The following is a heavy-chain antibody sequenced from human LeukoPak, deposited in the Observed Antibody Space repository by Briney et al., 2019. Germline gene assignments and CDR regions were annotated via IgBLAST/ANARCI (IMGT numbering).Heavy chain of an antibody. CDR1: GFTFSSYA. CDR2: ISGSGGST. Sequence: PGGSLRLSCAASGFTFSSYAMSWVRQAPGKGLEWVSAISGSGGSTYYADSVKGRFTISRDNSKNTLYLQMNSLRAEDTAVYYYAKAYPLYYYDSSGGGGGYWGQGTLVTVSS. D-gene: IGHD3-22*01. CDR3: AKAYPLYYYDSSGGGGGY. J-gene: IGHJ4*02. V-gene: IGHV3-23*01.